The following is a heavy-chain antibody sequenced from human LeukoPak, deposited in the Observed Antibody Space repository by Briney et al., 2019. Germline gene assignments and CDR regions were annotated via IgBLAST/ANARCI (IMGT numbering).Heavy chain of an antibody. CDR2: IYYSGST. Sequence: SETLSLTCTVSGGSISSSSYYWGWIRQPPGKGLEWIGSIYYSGSTYYNPSLKSRVTISVDTSKNQFSLKLSSVTAADTAVYCCARRVGSGWSFDYWGQGTLVTVSS. CDR1: GGSISSSSYY. V-gene: IGHV4-39*01. J-gene: IGHJ4*02. CDR3: ARRVGSGWSFDY. D-gene: IGHD6-19*01.